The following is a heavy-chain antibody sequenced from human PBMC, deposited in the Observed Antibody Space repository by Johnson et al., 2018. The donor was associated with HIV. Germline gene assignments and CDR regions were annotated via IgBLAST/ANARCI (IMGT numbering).Heavy chain of an antibody. Sequence: QVQLVESGGDLVKPGGSLRLSCAASGFTFSNYGMHWVRQGPGKGLEWVAVISYDGSNKYYADSVKGRFTISRDNSKNTLYLQMNSLRAEDTALYYCAGYSSSWYDAFDIWGQGTMVTVSS. CDR2: ISYDGSNK. CDR1: GFTFSNYG. CDR3: AGYSSSWYDAFDI. D-gene: IGHD6-13*01. J-gene: IGHJ3*02. V-gene: IGHV3-30*03.